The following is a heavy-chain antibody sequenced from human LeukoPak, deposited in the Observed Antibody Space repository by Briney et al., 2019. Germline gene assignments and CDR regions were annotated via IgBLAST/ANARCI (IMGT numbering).Heavy chain of an antibody. Sequence: PGASVKVSCKASGYTFTSYGISWVRQAPGQGLEWMGWISAYNGNTNYAQKLQGRVTMTTDTSTSTAYMGLSSLRSEDTAVYYCARGFKSPRVWVGPRPGAFDIWGQGTMVTVSS. CDR3: ARGFKSPRVWVGPRPGAFDI. V-gene: IGHV1-18*01. CDR2: ISAYNGNT. D-gene: IGHD3-16*01. J-gene: IGHJ3*02. CDR1: GYTFTSYG.